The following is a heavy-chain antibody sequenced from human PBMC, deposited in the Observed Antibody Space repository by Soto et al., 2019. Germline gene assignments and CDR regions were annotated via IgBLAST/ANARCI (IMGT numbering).Heavy chain of an antibody. J-gene: IGHJ3*02. V-gene: IGHV3-23*01. CDR3: AKDRDDIGMVDAFEI. CDR1: GFTFSSYA. Sequence: EMQLLESGGDLVQPGGSLRLSCAASGFTFSSYAMTWVRQAPGKGLEYISAISGSGATTYYADSMKGRFTVSRDNSKNTLYLQMTSLRAEDTALYYCAKDRDDIGMVDAFEIWGQGTRVTVSS. D-gene: IGHD2-15*01. CDR2: ISGSGATT.